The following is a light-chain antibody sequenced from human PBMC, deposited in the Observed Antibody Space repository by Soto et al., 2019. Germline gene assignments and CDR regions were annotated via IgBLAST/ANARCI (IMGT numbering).Light chain of an antibody. V-gene: IGKV1-5*03. CDR2: KTS. Sequence: IQMTQSPSTLSGSLGDRVTITCRASQTISSWLAWYQQKPGKAPKXLIYKTSTLKSGVPSRFSGSGSGTEFTLTISSLQSEDFTVYSCLQYHNLWAFGQGTMVDI. CDR1: QTISSW. CDR3: LQYHNLWA. J-gene: IGKJ1*01.